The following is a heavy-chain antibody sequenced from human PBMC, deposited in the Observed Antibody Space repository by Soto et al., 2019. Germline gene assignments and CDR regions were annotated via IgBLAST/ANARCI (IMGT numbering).Heavy chain of an antibody. CDR3: ARLYYAGSGYFSY. Sequence: SETLSLTCTVSGGSISTSTYYWGWVRQPPGKGLEWIGTISYSGSTYYNPSLKSRVTISVDASKNQFSLKLTSVTAADTAVYFCARLYYAGSGYFSYWGQGTLVTVSS. J-gene: IGHJ4*02. CDR1: GGSISTSTYY. CDR2: ISYSGST. D-gene: IGHD3-22*01. V-gene: IGHV4-39*01.